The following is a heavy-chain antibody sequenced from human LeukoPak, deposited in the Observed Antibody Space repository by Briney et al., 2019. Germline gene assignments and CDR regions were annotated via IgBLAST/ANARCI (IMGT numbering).Heavy chain of an antibody. D-gene: IGHD2-2*01. CDR2: IRYDGSNK. J-gene: IGHJ6*02. V-gene: IGHV3-30*02. CDR3: AALVVPAATPRNYYYYGMDV. CDR1: GFTFSSYG. Sequence: GGSLRLSCAASGFTFSSYGMHWVRQAPGKGLEWVAFIRYDGSNKYYADSVKGRFTISRDNSKNTLYLQMNSLRAEDTAVYYCAALVVPAATPRNYYYYGMDVWGQGTTVTVSS.